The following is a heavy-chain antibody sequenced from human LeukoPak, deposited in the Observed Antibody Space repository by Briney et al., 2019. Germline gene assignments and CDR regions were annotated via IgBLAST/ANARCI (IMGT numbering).Heavy chain of an antibody. D-gene: IGHD5-12*01. V-gene: IGHV4-31*03. CDR1: SGSISSGVYY. Sequence: SQTLSLTCPVSSGSISSGVYYWSWIRQHPGKGLEWIGYIYYSGSTYYNPSLKSRVTISVDTSKNQFSLKLSSVTAADTAVYYCARDLKNSGYDSLDYWGQGTLVTVSS. CDR2: IYYSGST. J-gene: IGHJ4*02. CDR3: ARDLKNSGYDSLDY.